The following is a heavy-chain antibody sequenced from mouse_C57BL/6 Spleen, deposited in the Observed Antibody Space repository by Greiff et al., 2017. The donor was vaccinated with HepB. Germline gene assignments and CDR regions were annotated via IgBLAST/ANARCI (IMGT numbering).Heavy chain of an antibody. D-gene: IGHD1-1*01. CDR3: ARWDFYYYGSSYSWYFDV. CDR1: GYTFTDYN. V-gene: IGHV1-18*01. Sequence: EVKLQESGPELVKPGASVKIPCKASGYTFTDYNMDWVKQSPGKSLEWIGDINPNNGGTIYNQKFKGKATLTVDKSSSTGYMELRSLTSEDTAVYYCARWDFYYYGSSYSWYFDVWGTGTTVTVSS. J-gene: IGHJ1*03. CDR2: INPNNGGT.